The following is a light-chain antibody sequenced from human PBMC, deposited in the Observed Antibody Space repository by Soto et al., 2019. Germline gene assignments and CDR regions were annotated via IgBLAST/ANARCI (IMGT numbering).Light chain of an antibody. CDR2: GVS. J-gene: IGLJ3*02. CDR3: MSYIASTSTHWV. V-gene: IGLV2-14*03. CDR1: SIDVGHPYNY. Sequence: QSALTQPASVSGSPGQSITISCTGTSIDVGHPYNYVSWYQQYPGKAPKLLILGVSNRPSGISGRFSGSKSGNTASLTISGLQPEDEGDYYCMSYIASTSTHWVLGGGTKVTVL.